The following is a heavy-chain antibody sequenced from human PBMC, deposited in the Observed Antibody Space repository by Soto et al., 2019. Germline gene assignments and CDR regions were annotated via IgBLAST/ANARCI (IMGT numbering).Heavy chain of an antibody. J-gene: IGHJ4*02. D-gene: IGHD3-9*01. CDR1: GYTFTGYY. V-gene: IGHV1-2*04. Sequence: ASVKVSCKASGYTFTGYYTHWVRQAPGQGLEWMGWINPNSGGTNYAQKFQGWVTMTRDTSISTAYMELSRSRSDDTAVYYCARDGWTIFDGALAYWGQGTLVTVSS. CDR3: ARDGWTIFDGALAY. CDR2: INPNSGGT.